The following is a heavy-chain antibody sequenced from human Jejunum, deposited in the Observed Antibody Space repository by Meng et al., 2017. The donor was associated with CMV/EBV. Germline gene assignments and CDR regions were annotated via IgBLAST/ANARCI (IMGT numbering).Heavy chain of an antibody. Sequence: YTFTRYWIAWVRQMPGEGLTWMGFIYPGDSDTRYSPSFQGQVTISVDRATSTAYLQWSRLKASDTAMYYCARLRGSANYDYALDVWGQGTTVTVSS. CDR2: IYPGDSDT. V-gene: IGHV5-51*01. D-gene: IGHD3-16*01. CDR3: ARLRGSANYDYALDV. CDR1: YTFTRYW. J-gene: IGHJ6*02.